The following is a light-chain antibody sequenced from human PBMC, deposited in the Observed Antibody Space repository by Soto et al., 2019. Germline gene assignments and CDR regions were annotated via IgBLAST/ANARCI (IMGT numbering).Light chain of an antibody. J-gene: IGLJ2*01. CDR1: SSNIGNNY. CDR3: ATWDASLSAVV. V-gene: IGLV1-51*01. Sequence: QSVLTQPPSVSAAPGQKVTISCSGSSSNIGNNYVSWYQQFPGTAPKLLIYDNNNRPSGIPDRFSGSKSGASATLGITGLQTGDEANYYCATWDASLSAVVFGGGTQLTVL. CDR2: DNN.